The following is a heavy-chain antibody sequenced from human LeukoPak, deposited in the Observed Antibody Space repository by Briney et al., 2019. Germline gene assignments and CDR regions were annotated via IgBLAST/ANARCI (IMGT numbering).Heavy chain of an antibody. CDR1: GGSFSGYY. CDR3: ARGGRIYYYDSSGYYYGY. V-gene: IGHV4-34*01. J-gene: IGHJ4*02. Sequence: SETLSLTCAVYGGSFSGYYWSWLRQPPGKGLEWIGEINHSGSTNYNPSLTSRGTISVDTTKKKCSLRVSSVTAADTAVYYCARGGRIYYYDSSGYYYGYWGQGTLVTVSS. CDR2: INHSGST. D-gene: IGHD3-22*01.